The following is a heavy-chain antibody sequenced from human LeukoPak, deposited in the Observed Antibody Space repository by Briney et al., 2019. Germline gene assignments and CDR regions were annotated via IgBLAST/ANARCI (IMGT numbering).Heavy chain of an antibody. CDR1: GFSFSNAW. V-gene: IGHV3-15*01. Sequence: GGSLRLSCAASGFSFSNAWMTWVRQAPGKGLEWVGRIKSKTDGGTTDYAAPVKGRFTISRDDSKNTLYLQMKSPKTEDTAVYYCTTDSQYYDYVWGSSAWGQGTLVTVSS. J-gene: IGHJ4*02. CDR3: TTDSQYYDYVWGSSA. CDR2: IKSKTDGGTT. D-gene: IGHD3-16*01.